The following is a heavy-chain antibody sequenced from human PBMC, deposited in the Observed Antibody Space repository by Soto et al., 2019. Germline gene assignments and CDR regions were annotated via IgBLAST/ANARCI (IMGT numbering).Heavy chain of an antibody. Sequence: PSETLSLTCIVSGVTVTSYTWSWVRQPANKGLEWIGRVFSSVSATDSPSPKSRVRISMDTTENRISLKLDSVTAADAGVYYCTRDGMTTGDTWGPGTLVTVSS. D-gene: IGHD2-21*02. CDR2: VFSSVSA. V-gene: IGHV4-4*07. J-gene: IGHJ4*02. CDR3: TRDGMTTGDT. CDR1: GVTVTSYT.